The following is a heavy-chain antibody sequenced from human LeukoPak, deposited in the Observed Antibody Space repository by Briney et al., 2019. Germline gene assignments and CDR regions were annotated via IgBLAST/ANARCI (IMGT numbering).Heavy chain of an antibody. J-gene: IGHJ5*02. CDR3: ARGGVAARLRWFDP. V-gene: IGHV3-11*04. CDR2: ISSSGITI. D-gene: IGHD6-6*01. CDR1: GLTFSDNQ. Sequence: GGSLRLSCVVSGLTFSDNQMAWIRQAPGKGLEWVSHISSSGITIYYADSVKGRFTISRDNAKNSLYLQMNSLRAEDTAVYYCARGGVAARLRWFDPWGQGTLVTVSS.